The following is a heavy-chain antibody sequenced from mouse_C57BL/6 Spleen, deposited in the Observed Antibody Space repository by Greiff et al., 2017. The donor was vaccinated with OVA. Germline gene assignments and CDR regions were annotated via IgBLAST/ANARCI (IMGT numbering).Heavy chain of an antibody. V-gene: IGHV1-62-2*01. Sequence: VQLQESGAELVKPGASVKLSCKASGYTFTEYTIHWVKQRSGQGLEWIGWFYPGSGSIKYNEKFKDKATLTADKSSSTVYMELSRLTSEDSAVYVCARHPYYYGSSSYYFDYWGQGTTLTVSS. CDR1: GYTFTEYT. J-gene: IGHJ2*01. CDR3: ARHPYYYGSSSYYFDY. CDR2: FYPGSGSI. D-gene: IGHD1-1*01.